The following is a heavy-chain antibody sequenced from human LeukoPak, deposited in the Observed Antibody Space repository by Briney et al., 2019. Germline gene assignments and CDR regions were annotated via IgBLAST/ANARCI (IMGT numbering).Heavy chain of an antibody. J-gene: IGHJ4*02. Sequence: ASIKVSCKASGYTFTGYYIHWVRQAPGQGREWMGWINPNINGTNYAQKFQGRVTMTGDRTISTAYMELSRLRSDDRAVYYCARERTPGSGYGVDYWGQGTVVTVSS. D-gene: IGHD6-25*01. CDR2: INPNINGT. CDR3: ARERTPGSGYGVDY. V-gene: IGHV1-2*02. CDR1: GYTFTGYY.